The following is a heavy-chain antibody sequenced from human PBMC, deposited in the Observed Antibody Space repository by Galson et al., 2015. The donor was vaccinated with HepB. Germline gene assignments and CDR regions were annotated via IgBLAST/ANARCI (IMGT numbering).Heavy chain of an antibody. CDR3: AREPVGATTVFDY. Sequence: SVKVSCKASGYTFTSYAMHWVRQAPGQRLEWMGWINAGNGNTKYSQKFQGRVTITRDTSASTAYMELSSLRSEDTAVHYCAREPVGATTVFDYWGQGTLVTVSS. D-gene: IGHD1-26*01. J-gene: IGHJ4*02. CDR1: GYTFTSYA. CDR2: INAGNGNT. V-gene: IGHV1-3*01.